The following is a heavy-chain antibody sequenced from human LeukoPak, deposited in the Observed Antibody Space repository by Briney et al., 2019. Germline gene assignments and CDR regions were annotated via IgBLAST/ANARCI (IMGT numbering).Heavy chain of an antibody. CDR2: ISAYNGNT. J-gene: IGHJ4*02. CDR3: ARDSVDGSGTYHSDSPDH. Sequence: VASVKVSCKASGYTFTSYGISSVRQAPGQGLEWMAWISAYNGNTDYAQHLRGRVTMTTDTTTSTAYMELRSLRSDDTAVYYCARDSVDGSGTYHSDSPDHWGQGTVVTVSS. CDR1: GYTFTSYG. D-gene: IGHD3-10*01. V-gene: IGHV1-18*01.